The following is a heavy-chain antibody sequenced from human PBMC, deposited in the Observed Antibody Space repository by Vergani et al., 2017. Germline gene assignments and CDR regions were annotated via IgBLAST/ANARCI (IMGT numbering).Heavy chain of an antibody. D-gene: IGHD6-13*01. CDR3: AKVGYSSSWYVVRSEAKDDAFDI. J-gene: IGHJ3*02. CDR2: ISGSGGST. Sequence: EVQLLESGGGLVQPGGSLRLSCAASGFTFSSYAMSWVRQAPGKGLEWVSAISGSGGSTYYADSVKGRFTITRDNSKNTLYLQMNSLRAEDTAVYYCAKVGYSSSWYVVRSEAKDDAFDIWGQGTMVTVSS. V-gene: IGHV3-23*01. CDR1: GFTFSSYA.